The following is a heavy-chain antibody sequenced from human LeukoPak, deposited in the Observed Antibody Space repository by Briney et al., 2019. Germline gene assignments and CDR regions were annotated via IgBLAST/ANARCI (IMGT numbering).Heavy chain of an antibody. D-gene: IGHD6-13*01. CDR1: GYTFSSYA. J-gene: IGHJ4*02. CDR2: ISGSGGST. V-gene: IGHV3-23*01. Sequence: TGGSLRLSCAASGYTFSSYAMSWVRQAPGKGLEWVSAISGSGGSTYYADSVKGRFTISRDNSKNTLYLQMNSLRAEDTAVYYCARGTYSSSWYPVDYWGQGTLVTVSS. CDR3: ARGTYSSSWYPVDY.